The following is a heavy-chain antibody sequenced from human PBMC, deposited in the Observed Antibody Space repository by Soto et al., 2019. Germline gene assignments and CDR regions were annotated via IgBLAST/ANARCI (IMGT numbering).Heavy chain of an antibody. J-gene: IGHJ4*02. Sequence: QLQLQESGSGLVKPSQTLSLTCAVSGGSISSGDYSWSWIRQPPGKDLEWIGYMYHSGSTYYNPSLKSRVTISIDRSKNQFSLKLSSVTAADTAVYYCARVPDYWGQGILVTVSS. V-gene: IGHV4-30-2*01. D-gene: IGHD2-2*01. CDR3: ARVPDY. CDR2: MYHSGST. CDR1: GGSISSGDYS.